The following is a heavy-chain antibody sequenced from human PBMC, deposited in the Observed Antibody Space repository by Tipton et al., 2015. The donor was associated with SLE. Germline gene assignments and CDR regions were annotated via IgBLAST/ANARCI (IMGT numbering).Heavy chain of an antibody. J-gene: IGHJ3*02. Sequence: TLSLTCTVSGGSISRYSWSWIRQPAGKALEWIGHAYASGNTNYNPSLKSRVTISVDTSKNQFSLKLSSVTAADTAVYYCARERSVVGAPGDAFDIWGQGTMVTVSS. CDR3: ARERSVVGAPGDAFDI. CDR2: AYASGNT. V-gene: IGHV4-4*07. CDR1: GGSISRYS. D-gene: IGHD1-26*01.